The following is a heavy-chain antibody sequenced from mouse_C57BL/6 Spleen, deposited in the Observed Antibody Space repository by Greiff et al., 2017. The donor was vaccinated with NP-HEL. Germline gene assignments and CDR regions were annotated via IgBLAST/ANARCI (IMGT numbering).Heavy chain of an antibody. D-gene: IGHD2-5*01. Sequence: VQLQQSGAELVKPGASVKLSCKASGYTFTSYWMHWVKQRPGQGLEWIGMIHPNSGSTNYNEKFKSKATLTVDKSSSTAYMQLSSLTSEDSAVYDCSRWDCSNYGNAMDYWGQGTSVTVSS. CDR3: SRWDCSNYGNAMDY. V-gene: IGHV1-64*01. CDR2: IHPNSGST. J-gene: IGHJ4*01. CDR1: GYTFTSYW.